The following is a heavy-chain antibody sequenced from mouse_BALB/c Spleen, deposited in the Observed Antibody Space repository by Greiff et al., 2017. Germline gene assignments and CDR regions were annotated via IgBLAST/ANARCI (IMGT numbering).Heavy chain of an antibody. J-gene: IGHJ1*01. CDR3: TRGVRLDWYFDV. CDR2: INPSNGGT. D-gene: IGHD2-14*01. CDR1: GYTFTSYY. V-gene: IGHV1S81*02. Sequence: QVQLQQPGAELVKPGASVKLSCKASGYTFTSYYMYWVKQRPGQGLEWIGGINPSNGGTNFNEKFKSKATLTVDKSSSTAYMQLSSLTSEDSAVYYWTRGVRLDWYFDVWGAGTTVTVSS.